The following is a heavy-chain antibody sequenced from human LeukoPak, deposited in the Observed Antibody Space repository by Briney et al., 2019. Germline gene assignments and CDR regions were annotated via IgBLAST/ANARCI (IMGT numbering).Heavy chain of an antibody. V-gene: IGHV1-69*13. J-gene: IGHJ4*02. CDR3: ARGWIAETTVVTPYNY. CDR1: GGTFINYA. D-gene: IGHD4-23*01. Sequence: SVKVSCKASGGTFINYAVNWVRQAPGQGREWMGGIIPIFGTAHYAQKLQGRVTITADESTSTAYMELSSLRSEDTAVYYCARGWIAETTVVTPYNYWGQGTLVTVSS. CDR2: IIPIFGTA.